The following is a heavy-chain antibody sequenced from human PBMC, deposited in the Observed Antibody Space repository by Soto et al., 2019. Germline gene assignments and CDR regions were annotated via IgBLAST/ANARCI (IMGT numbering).Heavy chain of an antibody. J-gene: IGHJ4*02. D-gene: IGHD4-17*01. V-gene: IGHV3-23*01. CDR3: AKGGYGDYSFDF. CDR2: MSGIGDST. CDR1: GFTFTSYA. Sequence: EVQLSESGGGLVQPGGSLRLSCAASGFTFTSYALNWVRQAPGKGLEWVSGMSGIGDSTYNADSVKGRFTISRDISKTTLYLQMNNLRAQDTAVYYCAKGGYGDYSFDFWGQGTLVTVSS.